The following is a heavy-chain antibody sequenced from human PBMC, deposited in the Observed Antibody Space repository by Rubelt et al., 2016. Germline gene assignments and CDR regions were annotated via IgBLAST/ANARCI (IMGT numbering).Heavy chain of an antibody. CDR1: FTFSSYA. J-gene: IGHJ4*02. V-gene: IGHV3-23*01. Sequence: FTFSSYAMNWVRQAPGKGLEWVSAISGSGGSTYYADSVKGRFTISRDNSKNTLYLQMNSLRAEDTAVYYCARDPEPSGAVAGNHGLDYWGQGTLVTVSS. D-gene: IGHD6-19*01. CDR3: ARDPEPSGAVAGNHGLDY. CDR2: ISGSGGST.